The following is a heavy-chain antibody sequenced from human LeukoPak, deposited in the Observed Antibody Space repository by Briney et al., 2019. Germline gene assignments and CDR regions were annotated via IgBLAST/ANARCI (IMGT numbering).Heavy chain of an antibody. Sequence: GGSLRLSCAASGFTFSSYSMNWVRQAPGKGLEWVSYISSSSSTIYYADSVKGRFTISRDNAKNSLYLQMNSLRAEDTAVYYCARSQIVLMVYAQFDPWGQGTLVTVSS. J-gene: IGHJ5*02. CDR3: ARSQIVLMVYAQFDP. CDR1: GFTFSSYS. V-gene: IGHV3-48*01. CDR2: ISSSSSTI. D-gene: IGHD2-8*01.